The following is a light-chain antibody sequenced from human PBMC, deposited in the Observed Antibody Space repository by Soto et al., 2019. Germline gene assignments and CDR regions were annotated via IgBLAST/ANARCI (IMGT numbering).Light chain of an antibody. CDR3: QQSYSTPWT. CDR1: QSISNY. Sequence: DIQMTQSPSSLSASAGDRVTITCRASQSISNYLNWFQQKPGKAPNLLIYGASSLQSGVPSRFSGGGSGTDFTLTISSLQPEDFATYYCQQSYSTPWTFGQGNKVEIK. CDR2: GAS. J-gene: IGKJ1*01. V-gene: IGKV1-39*01.